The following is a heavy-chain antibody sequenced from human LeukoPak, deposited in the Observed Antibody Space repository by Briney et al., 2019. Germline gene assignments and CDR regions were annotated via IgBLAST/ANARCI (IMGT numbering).Heavy chain of an antibody. J-gene: IGHJ4*02. CDR1: RYTFTSYD. D-gene: IGHD3-22*01. CDR2: MNPNRGNT. V-gene: IGHV1-8*01. CDR3: ARGYYDSSGYSPFDY. Sequence: ASVKVSCKASRYTFTSYDINWVRQATGQGVEWMGWMNPNRGNTGYAQKFQVRVTMARNTSISTAYMELSSLRSEDTAVYYCARGYYDSSGYSPFDYWGQGTLVTVSS.